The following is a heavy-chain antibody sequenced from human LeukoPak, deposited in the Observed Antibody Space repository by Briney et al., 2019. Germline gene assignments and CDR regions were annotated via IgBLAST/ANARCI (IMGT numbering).Heavy chain of an antibody. Sequence: GGSLRLSCAAPGFTFSSYWMSWVRQAPGKGLEWVANIKQDGSEKYYVDSVKGRFTISRDNAKNSLYLQMNSLRAEDTAVYYCARDRTYYYDSSRKFDPWGQGTLVTVSS. D-gene: IGHD3-22*01. CDR2: IKQDGSEK. CDR3: ARDRTYYYDSSRKFDP. J-gene: IGHJ5*02. V-gene: IGHV3-7*01. CDR1: GFTFSSYW.